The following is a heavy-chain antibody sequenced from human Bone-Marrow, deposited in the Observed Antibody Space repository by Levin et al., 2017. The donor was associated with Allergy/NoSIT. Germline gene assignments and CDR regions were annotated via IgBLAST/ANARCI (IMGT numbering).Heavy chain of an antibody. CDR2: ISAYTGNT. J-gene: IGHJ4*02. D-gene: IGHD6-19*01. CDR3: ARSTVTGSGRADY. CDR1: GYTFSSYS. Sequence: GASVKVSCKSSGYTFSSYSITWVRQAPGQGLEWMGWISAYTGNTHYAQNFQVRVSMTTDTSTTTAYMELRNLRSDDTAVYYCARSTVTGSGRADYWGQGTLVTVAS. V-gene: IGHV1-18*04.